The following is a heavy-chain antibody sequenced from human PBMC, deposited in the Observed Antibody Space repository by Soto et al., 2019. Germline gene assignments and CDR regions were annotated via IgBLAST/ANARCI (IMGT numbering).Heavy chain of an antibody. Sequence: QVQLVESGGGVVQPGRSLRLSCVASGFTFSTFAMHWVRQAPGKGLERVAVISYDGSSKYYIDSVEGRVTISRDNTKRTRYLEMNSLRTEDTAVYYGAKEGVPVNIEESLGDLEVWGEGTTFTVSS. J-gene: IGHJ6*04. CDR1: GFTFSTFA. CDR3: AKEGVPVNIEESLGDLEV. D-gene: IGHD2-2*01. V-gene: IGHV3-30*18. CDR2: ISYDGSSK.